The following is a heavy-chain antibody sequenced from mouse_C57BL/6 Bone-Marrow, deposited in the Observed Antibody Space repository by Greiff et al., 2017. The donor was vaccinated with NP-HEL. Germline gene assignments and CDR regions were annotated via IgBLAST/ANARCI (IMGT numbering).Heavy chain of an antibody. D-gene: IGHD2-3*01. V-gene: IGHV5-4*01. CDR3: ARDLRWLLRGFDY. CDR1: GFTFSSYA. J-gene: IGHJ2*01. Sequence: EVQVVESGGGLVKPGGSLKLSCAASGFTFSSYAMSWVRQTPEKRLEWVATISDGGSYTYYPDNVKGRFTISRDNAKNNLYLQMSHLKSEDTAMYYCARDLRWLLRGFDYWGQGTTLTVSS. CDR2: ISDGGSYT.